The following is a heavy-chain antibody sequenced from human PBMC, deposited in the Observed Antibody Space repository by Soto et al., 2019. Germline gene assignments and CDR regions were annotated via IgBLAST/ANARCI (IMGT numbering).Heavy chain of an antibody. Sequence: SVKVSCKASGGTFSSYAISWVRQAPGQGLEWMGGIIPIFGTANYAQKFQGRVTITADESTSTAYMELSGLRSEDTAVYYCAATTHYDFWSGYFTGVAFDIWGQGTKVTVSS. CDR3: AATTHYDFWSGYFTGVAFDI. J-gene: IGHJ3*02. D-gene: IGHD3-3*01. CDR1: GGTFSSYA. CDR2: IIPIFGTA. V-gene: IGHV1-69*13.